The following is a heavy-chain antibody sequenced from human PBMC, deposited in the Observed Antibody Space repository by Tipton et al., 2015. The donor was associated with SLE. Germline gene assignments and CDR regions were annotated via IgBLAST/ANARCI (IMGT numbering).Heavy chain of an antibody. J-gene: IGHJ3*02. CDR2: IYTSGST. D-gene: IGHD3-10*01. Sequence: TLSLTCTVSGGSISSYYWSWIRQPAGKGLEWIGRIYTSGSTNYNPSLKSRVTMSVDTSKNQFSLKLSSVTAADTAVYYCAKALLLWRTDGAFDIWGQGTMVTVSS. CDR3: AKALLLWRTDGAFDI. V-gene: IGHV4-4*07. CDR1: GGSISSYY.